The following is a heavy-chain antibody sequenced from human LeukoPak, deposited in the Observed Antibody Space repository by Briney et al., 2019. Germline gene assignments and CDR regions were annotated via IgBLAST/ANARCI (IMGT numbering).Heavy chain of an antibody. CDR1: GFTFSSYS. V-gene: IGHV3-21*01. Sequence: GGSLRLSCAASGFTFSSYSKNWVRQAPGKGLEWVSSISNSSSYIYYADSVKGRFTISRDNAKNSLYLQMNSLRAEDTAVYYCARERGREDCSGGSCPLDAFDIWGQGTMVTVSS. J-gene: IGHJ3*02. D-gene: IGHD2-15*01. CDR3: ARERGREDCSGGSCPLDAFDI. CDR2: ISNSSSYI.